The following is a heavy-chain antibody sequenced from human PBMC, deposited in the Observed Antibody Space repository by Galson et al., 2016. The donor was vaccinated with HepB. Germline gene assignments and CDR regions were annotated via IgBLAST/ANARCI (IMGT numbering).Heavy chain of an antibody. V-gene: IGHV2-5*01. CDR1: GLSLSTTGVG. CDR3: AAYYDFIWGSYPKGYFDY. CDR2: IHWNGSD. Sequence: PALVKPTQTLTLTCTLSGLSLSTTGVGVGWIRQAPGKALEWLALIHWNGSDHYSLSLKRRVAITKDTSKNQVVLTMTNMDPVDTGTYFCAAYYDFIWGSYPKGYFDYWGQGTLVTVSS. J-gene: IGHJ4*02. D-gene: IGHD3-16*02.